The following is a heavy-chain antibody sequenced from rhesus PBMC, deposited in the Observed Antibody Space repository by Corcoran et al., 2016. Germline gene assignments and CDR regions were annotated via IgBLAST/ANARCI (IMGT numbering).Heavy chain of an antibody. D-gene: IGHD1-20*01. Sequence: QVQLQESGPGLVKPSETLSLTCAVSGGSLSGDYAWSWRRQPPGKGLEWMGYFYGSRGTANYNPSLKNRVSISKDTSKNPFSLKVSTVTAADTAVYYCARGTDLDYWGQGVLVTVSS. V-gene: IGHV4-76*01. CDR1: GGSLSGDYA. CDR2: FYGSRGTA. CDR3: ARGTDLDY. J-gene: IGHJ4*01.